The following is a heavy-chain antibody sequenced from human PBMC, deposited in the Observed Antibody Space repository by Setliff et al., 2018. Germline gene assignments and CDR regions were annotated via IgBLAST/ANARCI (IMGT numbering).Heavy chain of an antibody. J-gene: IGHJ4*02. CDR2: NSA. CDR3: ASAEVVVAP. Sequence: GASVKVSCKTSGYTFTNYGINWVRQAPGQGLEWMGWNSAYAQKFQGRVTITRDTSASTVYMELSSLRYEDTAVYYCASAEVVVAPWGQGTLVTVSS. CDR1: GYTFTNYG. V-gene: IGHV1-18*01. D-gene: IGHD2-15*01.